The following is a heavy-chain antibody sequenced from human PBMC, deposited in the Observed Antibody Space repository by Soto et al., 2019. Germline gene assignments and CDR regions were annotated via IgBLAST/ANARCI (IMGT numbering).Heavy chain of an antibody. CDR3: ARHLAAGDV. J-gene: IGHJ4*02. CDR1: GYTFINYY. CDR2: IKPNGDSK. D-gene: IGHD2-8*02. Sequence: ASGKVSCKASGYTFINYYIHLVRQAPGHGLERMAIIKPNGDSKNYAQKIQRRHTLTMYTSTSTVYMELSSLLSEDTAMYYCARHLAAGDVWGQGTLVTVSS. V-gene: IGHV1-46*01.